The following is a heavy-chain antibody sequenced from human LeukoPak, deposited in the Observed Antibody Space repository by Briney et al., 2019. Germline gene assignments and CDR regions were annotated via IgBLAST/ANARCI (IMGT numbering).Heavy chain of an antibody. CDR2: IWYDGGKQ. D-gene: IGHD3-22*01. CDR3: AREGDSTSYYPGNY. J-gene: IGHJ4*02. Sequence: GSLRLSCAASGFTFSSYSVHWVRQAPGKGLEWVAVIWYDGGKQYYADSVKGRFTISRDNSKNTLYLQMNSLRAEDTAVYYCAREGDSTSYYPGNYWGQGTLVTVSS. V-gene: IGHV3-33*01. CDR1: GFTFSSYS.